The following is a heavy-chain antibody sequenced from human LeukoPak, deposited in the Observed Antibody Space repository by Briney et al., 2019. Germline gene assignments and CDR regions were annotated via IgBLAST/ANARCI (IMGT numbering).Heavy chain of an antibody. J-gene: IGHJ4*02. D-gene: IGHD1-20*01. Sequence: SETLSLTCTVSGGSISRGGFFWSWIRQHPGKGLEWLGSISYSGSTFYNPSLKSRVTISVDTSKNQFSLKLSSVTAADTAVYYCARAGNLNEFDYWGQGTLVTVSS. V-gene: IGHV4-31*03. CDR2: ISYSGST. CDR3: ARAGNLNEFDY. CDR1: GGSISRGGFF.